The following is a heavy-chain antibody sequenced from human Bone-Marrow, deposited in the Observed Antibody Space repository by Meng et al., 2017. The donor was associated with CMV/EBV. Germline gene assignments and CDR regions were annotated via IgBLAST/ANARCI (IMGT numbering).Heavy chain of an antibody. CDR2: ISAYNGNT. J-gene: IGHJ5*02. D-gene: IGHD3-3*01. CDR3: ASVTFAGDYDFWSGYPEGDWFDP. Sequence: YGISWVLQAPGQGPEWMRWISAYNGNTNYAQKLQGSVPITTDTSTSTAYMQLRSLRSDDTAVYYCASVTFAGDYDFWSGYPEGDWFDPWGQGTLVTVSS. CDR1: YG. V-gene: IGHV1-18*01.